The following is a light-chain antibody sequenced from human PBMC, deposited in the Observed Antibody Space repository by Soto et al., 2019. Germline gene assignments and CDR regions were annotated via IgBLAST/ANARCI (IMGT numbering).Light chain of an antibody. CDR3: QQRSNWPPTIT. CDR1: QSVSSY. V-gene: IGKV3-11*01. J-gene: IGKJ5*01. CDR2: DAS. Sequence: EIVLTQSPATLSLSPGERATLSCRASQSVSSYLAWYQQQPGQAHRLLIYDASNRATGIPARFSGSGSGTDFTLTISSLEPEDFAVYYCQQRSNWPPTITFGQGTRLEIK.